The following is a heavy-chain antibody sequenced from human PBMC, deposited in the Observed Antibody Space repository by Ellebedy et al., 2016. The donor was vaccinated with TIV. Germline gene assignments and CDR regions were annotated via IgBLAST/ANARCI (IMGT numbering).Heavy chain of an antibody. V-gene: IGHV4-39*07. Sequence: MPSETLSLTCSVSGGSMTTNDFYWGWIRQPPGKGLEWIASIYFGGGTYYNPSLQARAIISLDTSKKQFSLHLNSVTPDDTAVYYCAGGTHKNGWRYWGQGTLITVSS. CDR2: IYFGGGT. D-gene: IGHD6-19*01. J-gene: IGHJ4*02. CDR3: AGGTHKNGWRY. CDR1: GGSMTTNDFY.